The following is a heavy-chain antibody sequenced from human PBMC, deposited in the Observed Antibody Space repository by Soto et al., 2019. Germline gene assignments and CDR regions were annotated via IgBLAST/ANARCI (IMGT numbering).Heavy chain of an antibody. CDR1: GGSISTYY. V-gene: IGHV4-59*01. CDR3: ARDRSLWGYGMDV. Sequence: SETLCLTCTVSGGSISTYYWSWVRQPPGKGLEWIGYIYYSGSTNYHPSLKSRVTISVDTSKNQFSLKLSSVTAADTAVYYCARDRSLWGYGMDVWGQGTTVTVSS. CDR2: IYYSGST. D-gene: IGHD3-10*01. J-gene: IGHJ6*02.